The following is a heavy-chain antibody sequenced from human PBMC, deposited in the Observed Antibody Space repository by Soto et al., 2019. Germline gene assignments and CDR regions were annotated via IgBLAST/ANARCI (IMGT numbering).Heavy chain of an antibody. CDR1: GFSLSTSGVG. CDR2: IYWDDDK. Sequence: ASGPTLVNPTQTLTLTCTFSGFSLSTSGVGVGWIRQPPGKALEWLALIYWDDDKRYSPSLKSRLTITKDTSKNQVVLTMTNMDPVDTATYCCAHRLGYSSSWYGNWIDLPGQGTLVTVSS. CDR3: AHRLGYSSSWYGNWIDL. J-gene: IGHJ5*02. D-gene: IGHD6-13*01. V-gene: IGHV2-5*02.